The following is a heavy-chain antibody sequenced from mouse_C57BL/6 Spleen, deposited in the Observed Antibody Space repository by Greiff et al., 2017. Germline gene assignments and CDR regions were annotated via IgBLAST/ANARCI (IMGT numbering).Heavy chain of an antibody. V-gene: IGHV10-3*01. CDR3: VRGPLYYYGSTYAMDY. CDR1: GFTFNTYA. J-gene: IGHJ4*01. D-gene: IGHD1-1*01. CDR2: IRSKSSNYAT. Sequence: EVMLVESGGGLVQPKGSLKLSCAASGFTFNTYAMHWVRQAPGKGLEWVARIRSKSSNYATYYADSVKDRFTISRDDSQSMLYLQMNNLKTEDTAMYYCVRGPLYYYGSTYAMDYWGQGTSVTVSS.